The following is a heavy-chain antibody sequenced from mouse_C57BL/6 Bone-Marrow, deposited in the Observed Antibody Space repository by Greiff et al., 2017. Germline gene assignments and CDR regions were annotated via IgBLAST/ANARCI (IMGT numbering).Heavy chain of an antibody. V-gene: IGHV5-16*01. Sequence: DVKLVESEGGLVQPGSSMKLSCTASGFTFSDYYMAWVRQVPEKGLEWVANINSDGSSTYYLDSLKSRFIISRDNAKNILYLQMSSLKSEDTATYDCAREDDGFYAMDYWGQGTSVTVSS. J-gene: IGHJ4*01. CDR1: GFTFSDYY. CDR3: AREDDGFYAMDY. D-gene: IGHD2-3*01. CDR2: INSDGSST.